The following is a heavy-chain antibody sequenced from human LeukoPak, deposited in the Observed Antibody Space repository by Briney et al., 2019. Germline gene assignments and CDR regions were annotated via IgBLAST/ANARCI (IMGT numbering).Heavy chain of an antibody. Sequence: SVKVSCKASGGTFSSYAISWVRQAPGQGLEWMGRIIPIFGTANYAQKFQGRVTITTDESTSTAYMELSSLRSDDTAVYYSARDKRRRDGYRYSYWGQGTLVTVSS. CDR2: IIPIFGTA. J-gene: IGHJ4*02. CDR3: ARDKRRRDGYRYSY. V-gene: IGHV1-69*05. D-gene: IGHD5-24*01. CDR1: GGTFSSYA.